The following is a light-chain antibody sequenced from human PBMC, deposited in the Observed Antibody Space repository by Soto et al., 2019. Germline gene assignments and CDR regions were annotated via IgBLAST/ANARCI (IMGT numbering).Light chain of an antibody. CDR2: EVS. Sequence: QSVLTQPASVSGSPGQSITISCTGTRSDVGGYNYVSWYQQHPGKVPKVMIFEVSNRPSGISHRFSGSKSGNTASLTISGLQAEDEADYYCSSYTTSGTLVFGGGTKLTVL. CDR1: RSDVGGYNY. CDR3: SSYTTSGTLV. V-gene: IGLV2-14*01. J-gene: IGLJ2*01.